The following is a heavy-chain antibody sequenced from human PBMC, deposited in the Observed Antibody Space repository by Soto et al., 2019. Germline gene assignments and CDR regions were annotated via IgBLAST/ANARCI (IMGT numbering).Heavy chain of an antibody. CDR2: IFHSGGT. CDR3: ATRTYYGDRCMDV. J-gene: IGHJ6*02. CDR1: GGSITITNW. V-gene: IGHV4-4*02. Sequence: PSETLSLTCAGSGGSITITNWWNWVRQPPGKGLEWIGEIFHSGGTNYNPSLKSRVTMSVDKSKNQFSLNLSSVTAADTAMYYCATRTYYGDRCMDVWGQGTTVTVSS. D-gene: IGHD4-17*01.